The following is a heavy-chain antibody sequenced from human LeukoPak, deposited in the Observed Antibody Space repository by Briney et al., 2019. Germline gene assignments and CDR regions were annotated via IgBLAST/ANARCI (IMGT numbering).Heavy chain of an antibody. CDR3: ARGTSAPAAIKPDY. CDR1: GFTFSSYA. D-gene: IGHD2-2*01. V-gene: IGHV3-30*04. J-gene: IGHJ4*02. Sequence: GRSPRLSCAASGFTFSSYAMHWVRQAPGKGLEWVAVISYDGSNKYYADSVKGRFTISRDNSKNTLYLQMNSLRAEDTAVYYCARGTSAPAAIKPDYWGQGTLVTVSS. CDR2: ISYDGSNK.